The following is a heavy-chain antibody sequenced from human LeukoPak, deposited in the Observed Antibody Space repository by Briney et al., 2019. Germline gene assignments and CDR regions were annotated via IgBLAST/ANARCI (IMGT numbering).Heavy chain of an antibody. Sequence: PSETLSLTCAVYGGSFSGYYWSWIRQPPGKGLEWIGEINHSGSTNYNPSLKSRVTISVDTSKNQFSLKLSSVTAADTAVYYCARGGRYCSGGSCYGGRGRNWFDPWGQGTLVTVSS. CDR3: ARGGRYCSGGSCYGGRGRNWFDP. CDR1: GGSFSGYY. J-gene: IGHJ5*02. D-gene: IGHD2-15*01. V-gene: IGHV4-34*01. CDR2: INHSGST.